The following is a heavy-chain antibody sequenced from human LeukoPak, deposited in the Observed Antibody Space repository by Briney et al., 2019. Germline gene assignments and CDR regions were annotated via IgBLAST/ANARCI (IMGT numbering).Heavy chain of an antibody. D-gene: IGHD4/OR15-4a*01. CDR3: ARHLAARTGAARYLDS. V-gene: IGHV4-59*08. CDR2: INESVST. CDR1: GGSIRGFF. Sequence: ESLSLAFSVPGGSIRGFFCGCGRQPTGRGPERIRYINESVSTDYNPTHKSRVTISPDTTSNQFSLKLYSVTAAHTAIYHCARHLAARTGAARYLDSWGQGTLVTVSS. J-gene: IGHJ4*02.